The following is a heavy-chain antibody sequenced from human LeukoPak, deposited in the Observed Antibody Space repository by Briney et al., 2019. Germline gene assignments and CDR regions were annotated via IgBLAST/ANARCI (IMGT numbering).Heavy chain of an antibody. CDR1: GGSISSGSYY. D-gene: IGHD5-18*01. CDR2: ISTSGST. V-gene: IGHV4-61*02. J-gene: IGHJ4*02. CDR3: ARGQLWQDY. Sequence: SETLSLTCTVSGGSISSGSYYWSWIRQPAGKGLEWIGRISTSGSTNYNPSLKSRVTMSVDTSKNQFSLKLSSVTAADTAVYYCARGQLWQDYWGQGTLVTVSS.